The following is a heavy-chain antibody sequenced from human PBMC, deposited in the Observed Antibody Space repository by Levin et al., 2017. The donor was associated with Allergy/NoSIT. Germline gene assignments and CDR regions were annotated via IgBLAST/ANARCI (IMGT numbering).Heavy chain of an antibody. Sequence: GESLKISCAASGFTFSSYAMHWVRQAPGKGLEWVAVISYDGSNKYYADSVKGRFTISRDNSKNTLYLQMNSLRAEDTAVYYCASGLGYCSGGSCYSPYYDGMDVWGQGTTVTVSS. J-gene: IGHJ6*02. D-gene: IGHD2-15*01. CDR2: ISYDGSNK. CDR3: ASGLGYCSGGSCYSPYYDGMDV. CDR1: GFTFSSYA. V-gene: IGHV3-30-3*01.